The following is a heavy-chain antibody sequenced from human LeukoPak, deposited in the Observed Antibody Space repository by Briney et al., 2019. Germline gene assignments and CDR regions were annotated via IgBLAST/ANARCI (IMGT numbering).Heavy chain of an antibody. CDR1: GGSISSYY. D-gene: IGHD6-13*01. CDR2: IYYSGST. Sequence: SETLSLTCTVSGGSISSYYWSWIRQPPGKGLEWIGYIYYSGSTNYNPSLKSRVTVSVDTSKNQFSLKLSSVTAADTAVYYCARGTTGTYSSSWYDAFDIWGQGTMVTVSS. CDR3: ARGTTGTYSSSWYDAFDI. J-gene: IGHJ3*02. V-gene: IGHV4-59*12.